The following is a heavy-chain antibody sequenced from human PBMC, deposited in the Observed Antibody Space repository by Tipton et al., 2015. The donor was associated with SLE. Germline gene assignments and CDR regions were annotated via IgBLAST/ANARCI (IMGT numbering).Heavy chain of an antibody. CDR2: IYPGDSET. CDR1: GHTFTNYW. D-gene: IGHD3-16*01. V-gene: IGHV5-51*01. Sequence: QLVQSGAEVKKPGESLKISCKASGHTFTNYWIGWVRQMPGRGLEWMGIIYPGDSETRYSPSFQGQVTISGDKSISTAYLQWSSLKASDTAMYYCARQEWLSIGGGFDIWGQGTMVTVSS. CDR3: ARQEWLSIGGGFDI. J-gene: IGHJ3*02.